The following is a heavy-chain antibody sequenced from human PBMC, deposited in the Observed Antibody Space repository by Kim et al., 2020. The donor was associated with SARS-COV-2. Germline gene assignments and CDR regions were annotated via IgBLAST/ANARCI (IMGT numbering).Heavy chain of an antibody. CDR3: VKGLGGWDSILSRVFDY. J-gene: IGHJ4*02. CDR2: ISERHAGT. D-gene: IGHD4-4*01. CDR1: GFTFSNYV. Sequence: GGSLRLSCAASGFTFSNYVMSWVRLAPRKGLEWVSAISERHAGTYYAESVKGRFTISRDSSKNTLDLQMNSLRADDTAVYYCVKGLGGWDSILSRVFDYWGQGSLVTVSS. V-gene: IGHV3-23*01.